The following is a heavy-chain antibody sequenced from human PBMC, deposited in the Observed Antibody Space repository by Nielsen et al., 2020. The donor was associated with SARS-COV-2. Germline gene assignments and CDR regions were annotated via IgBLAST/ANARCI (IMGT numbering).Heavy chain of an antibody. J-gene: IGHJ4*02. V-gene: IGHV1-69*01. CDR2: IIPIFGTP. CDR3: ASLSPHPAAVDY. D-gene: IGHD2-2*01. Sequence: WVRQAPGQGLEWMGGIIPIFGTPNYAQKFKGRVTISADVSTSTAYMELRSLRSDDTAVYYCASLSPHPAAVDYWGQGTLVTVSS.